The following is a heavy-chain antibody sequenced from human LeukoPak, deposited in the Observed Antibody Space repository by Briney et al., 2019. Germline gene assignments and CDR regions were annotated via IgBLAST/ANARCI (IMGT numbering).Heavy chain of an antibody. J-gene: IGHJ3*02. CDR2: IYYSGST. Sequence: SQTLSLTCTVSGGSISSGGYYWSWIRQHPGKSLEWIGYIYYSGSTYYNPSLKSRVTISVDTSKNQFSLKLSSVTAADTAVYYCARESAVDYYDSSGYSAPGSAFDIWGQGTMVTVSS. V-gene: IGHV4-31*03. D-gene: IGHD3-22*01. CDR3: ARESAVDYYDSSGYSAPGSAFDI. CDR1: GGSISSGGYY.